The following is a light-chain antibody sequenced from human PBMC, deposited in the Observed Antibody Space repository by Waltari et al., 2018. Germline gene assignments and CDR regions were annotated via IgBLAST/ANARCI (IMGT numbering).Light chain of an antibody. CDR2: DAS. J-gene: IGKJ2*02. CDR1: QTVNAN. Sequence: EIVMTQYPATLYVSPGERATISCRASQTVNANLAWYQRTPGQAPRLLIYDASKRATGIPARFSGSGSGTDFTLTISSLQSEDFGIYYCHHYNTWPPGTFGQGTKLDNK. CDR3: HHYNTWPPGT. V-gene: IGKV3-15*01.